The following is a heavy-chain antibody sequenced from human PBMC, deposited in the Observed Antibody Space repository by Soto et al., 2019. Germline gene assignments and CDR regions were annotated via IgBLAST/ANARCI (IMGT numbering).Heavy chain of an antibody. CDR2: VNPSSGNT. CDR3: ARAAMYIWNDH. D-gene: IGHD1-20*01. CDR1: GCTFTTYD. V-gene: IGHV1-8*01. J-gene: IGHJ5*02. Sequence: QVQLVQSGAEVKRPGASVKVSCEASGCTFTTYDINWVRQASGQGLEWMGCVNPSSGNTVYAQKFHGRVTMTRDTSISTAYMELSSLKSDDTAIYYCARAAMYIWNDHWGQGTLVTVSS.